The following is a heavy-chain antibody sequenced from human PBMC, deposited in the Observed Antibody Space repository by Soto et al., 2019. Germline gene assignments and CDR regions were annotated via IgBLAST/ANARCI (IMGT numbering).Heavy chain of an antibody. CDR3: AREVTFGGVIA. V-gene: IGHV4-31*03. D-gene: IGHD3-16*02. J-gene: IGHJ4*02. CDR2: IYYSGNT. Sequence: PSGTLSLTCTVSGASTSSAGNYWGWIRHLPGKGLEWIGYIYYSGNTYYNPSLKSRVTISIDTSKNQFTLELNSATAADTAMYYCAREVTFGGVIAWGQGTLVTVSS. CDR1: GASTSSAGNY.